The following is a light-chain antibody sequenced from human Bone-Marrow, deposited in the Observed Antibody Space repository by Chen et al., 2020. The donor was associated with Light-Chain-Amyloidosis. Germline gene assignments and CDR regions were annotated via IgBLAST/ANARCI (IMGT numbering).Light chain of an antibody. CDR1: SSDVGGYDY. V-gene: IGLV2-14*03. J-gene: IGLJ2*01. Sequence: QSARTQPPPVAGPPGPWITISCTGASSDVGGYDYVSWYQQHPGKAPKLIIYDVSDRPSGVSDRFSGSKSGNTASLTISGIQAADEAAYYCSSFTRSGPLGVFGGGTKLTVL. CDR3: SSFTRSGPLGV. CDR2: DVS.